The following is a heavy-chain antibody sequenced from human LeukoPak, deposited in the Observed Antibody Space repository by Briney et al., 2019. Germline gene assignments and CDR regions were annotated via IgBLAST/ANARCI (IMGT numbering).Heavy chain of an antibody. D-gene: IGHD4-11*01. CDR3: ARPSTDYSNLGDAFDI. J-gene: IGHJ3*02. V-gene: IGHV4-30-2*01. CDR1: GGSISSGGYS. CDR2: IYHSGST. Sequence: SETLSLTCAVSGGSISSGGYSWSWIRQPPGKGLEWIGYIYHSGSTYYNPSLKSRVTISVDRSKNQFSLKLSSVTAADKAVYYCARPSTDYSNLGDAFDIWGQGTMVTVSS.